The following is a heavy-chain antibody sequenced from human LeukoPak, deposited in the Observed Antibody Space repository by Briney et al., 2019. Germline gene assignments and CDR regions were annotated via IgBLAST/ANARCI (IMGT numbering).Heavy chain of an antibody. CDR2: LYYSGSI. Sequence: SETLSLTCTVSGGAITGSSYYWGWIRQSPGKGLEWIGSLYYSGSIYYNPSLKSRVSMSADTSKNQFSLKLNSLTAAGRAVYYCARQYYDSTGYYYFDHWDQGTLVTVSS. J-gene: IGHJ4*02. CDR1: GGAITGSSYY. CDR3: ARQYYDSTGYYYFDH. V-gene: IGHV4-39*01. D-gene: IGHD3-22*01.